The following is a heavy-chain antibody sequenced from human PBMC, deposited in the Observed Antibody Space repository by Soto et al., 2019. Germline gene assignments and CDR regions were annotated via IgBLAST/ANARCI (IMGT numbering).Heavy chain of an antibody. CDR3: ARGLVQWLVPYYFDY. CDR1: GFTFSSYW. D-gene: IGHD6-19*01. CDR2: IKQDGSEK. Sequence: PGGSLRLSCAASGFTFSSYWMSWVRQAPGKGLEWVANIKQDGSEKYYVDSVKGRFTISRDNAKNSLYLQMNSLRAEDTAVYYCARGLVQWLVPYYFDYWGQGTLVTVSS. V-gene: IGHV3-7*05. J-gene: IGHJ4*02.